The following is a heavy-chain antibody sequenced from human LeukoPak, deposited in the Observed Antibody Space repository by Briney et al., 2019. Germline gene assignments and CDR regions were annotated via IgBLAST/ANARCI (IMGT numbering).Heavy chain of an antibody. CDR3: ARDLYSSSEGDYEAFDI. D-gene: IGHD6-6*01. CDR1: GYTFTSYG. J-gene: IGHJ3*02. CDR2: ISAYNGNT. Sequence: ASVKVSCKASGYTFTSYGISWVRQAPGQGLEWMGWISAYNGNTNYAQKLQGRVTMTTDTSTSTAYMELRSLRSDDTAVYYCARDLYSSSEGDYEAFDIWGQGTMVTVSS. V-gene: IGHV1-18*01.